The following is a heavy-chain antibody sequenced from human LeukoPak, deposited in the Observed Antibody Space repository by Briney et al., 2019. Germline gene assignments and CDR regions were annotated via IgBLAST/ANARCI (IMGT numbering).Heavy chain of an antibody. J-gene: IGHJ4*02. CDR2: ISSSGDTI. CDR3: ARASYDVLTG. Sequence: GGSLRLSCEASGFTFSSYQMNWVRQAPGKGLEWIAYISSSGDTIYYADSVKGRFTISRDNAKNSLYLQMNTLRTEDTAVYYCARASYDVLTGWGQGTLVAVSS. V-gene: IGHV3-48*03. D-gene: IGHD3-9*01. CDR1: GFTFSSYQ.